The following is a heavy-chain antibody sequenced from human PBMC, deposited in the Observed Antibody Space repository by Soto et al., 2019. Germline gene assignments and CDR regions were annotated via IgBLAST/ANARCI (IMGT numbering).Heavy chain of an antibody. J-gene: IGHJ4*02. CDR3: AREVHDSSGYYYDLNY. CDR2: IKQDGSEK. CDR1: GFTFSSHW. D-gene: IGHD3-22*01. Sequence: GGSLRLSCAASGFTFSSHWMSWVRQAPGKGLEWVANIKQDGSEKYYVDSVKGRFTISRDNAKNSLYLQMNSLRAEDTAVYYCAREVHDSSGYYYDLNYWGQGTLVTVSA. V-gene: IGHV3-7*05.